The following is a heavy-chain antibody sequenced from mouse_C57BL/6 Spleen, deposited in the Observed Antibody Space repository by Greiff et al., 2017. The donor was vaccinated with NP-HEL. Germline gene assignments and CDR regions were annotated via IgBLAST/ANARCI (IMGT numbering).Heavy chain of an antibody. CDR3: ARTGYDVFYAMDY. D-gene: IGHD2-2*01. J-gene: IGHJ4*01. CDR2: ISSGSSTI. V-gene: IGHV5-17*01. CDR1: GFTFSDYG. Sequence: DVHLVESGGGLVKPGGSLKLSCAASGFTFSDYGMHWVRQAPEKGLEWVAYISSGSSTIYYADTVKGRITISRDNAKNTLFLQMTSRRSEDTAMYYCARTGYDVFYAMDYWGQGTSVTVSS.